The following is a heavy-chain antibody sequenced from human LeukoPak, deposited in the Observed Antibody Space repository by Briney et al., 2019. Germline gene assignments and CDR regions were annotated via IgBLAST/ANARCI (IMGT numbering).Heavy chain of an antibody. CDR3: ARGGYDFVYYYYGMDV. V-gene: IGHV1-2*06. CDR2: INPNSGGT. CDR1: AYTFTAYY. D-gene: IGHD3-3*01. Sequence: APVKVSCKASAYTFTAYYMHWVRQAPGQGLEWMGRINPNSGGTNYAQKFQGRVTMTRDTSISTAYMELSRLRSDDTAVYYCARGGYDFVYYYYGMDVWGQGTTVTVSS. J-gene: IGHJ6*02.